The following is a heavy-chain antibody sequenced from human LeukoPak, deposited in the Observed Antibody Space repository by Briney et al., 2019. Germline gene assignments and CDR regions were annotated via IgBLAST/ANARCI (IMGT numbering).Heavy chain of an antibody. CDR3: ARGSGDILTGYWTIFDY. CDR1: GFTFSSYG. Sequence: GGSLRLSCAASGFTFSSYGMHWVRQAPGKGLEWVAVIWYDGSNKYYADSVKGRFTISRDNSKNTLYLQMNSLRAEDTAVYYCARGSGDILTGYWTIFDYWGQGTLVTVSS. D-gene: IGHD3-9*01. V-gene: IGHV3-33*01. CDR2: IWYDGSNK. J-gene: IGHJ4*02.